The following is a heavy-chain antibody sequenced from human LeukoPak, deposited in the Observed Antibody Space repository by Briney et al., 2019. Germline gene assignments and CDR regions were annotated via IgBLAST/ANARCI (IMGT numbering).Heavy chain of an antibody. CDR1: GFTFSSYG. CDR2: IWYDGSNK. V-gene: IGHV3-33*01. J-gene: IGHJ4*02. Sequence: GRSLRLSCAASGFTFSSYGMHWVRQAPGKGLEWVAVIWYDGSNKYYADSVKGRFTISRDNSKNTLYLQMNSLRAEDTAVYYCARGDSANWGSPIDYWGQGTLVTVSS. D-gene: IGHD7-27*01. CDR3: ARGDSANWGSPIDY.